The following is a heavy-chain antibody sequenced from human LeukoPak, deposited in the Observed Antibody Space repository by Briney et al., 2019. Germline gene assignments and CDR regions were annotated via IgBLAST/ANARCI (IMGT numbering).Heavy chain of an antibody. CDR2: IIPIFGTA. V-gene: IGHV1-69*05. D-gene: IGHD3-22*01. Sequence: SVQVSCKASGGTFSSYAISWVRQAPGQGLEWMGGIIPIFGTANYAQKFQGRVTITTDESTSTAYMELSSLRSEDTAVYYCARGYSSGSLFDYWGQGTLVTVSS. J-gene: IGHJ4*02. CDR1: GGTFSSYA. CDR3: ARGYSSGSLFDY.